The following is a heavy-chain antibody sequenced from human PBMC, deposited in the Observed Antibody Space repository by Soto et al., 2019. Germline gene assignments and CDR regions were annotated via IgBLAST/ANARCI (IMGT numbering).Heavy chain of an antibody. V-gene: IGHV1-69*13. CDR1: GGTFSSYA. D-gene: IGHD2-15*01. Sequence: GASVKVSCKASGGTFSSYAISWVRQAPGQGLEWMGGIIPIFGTANYAQKFQGRVTITADESTSTAYMELSSLRSEDTAVYYCAREVEVVAATFYYGMDVWGQGTTVTVSS. J-gene: IGHJ6*02. CDR2: IIPIFGTA. CDR3: AREVEVVAATFYYGMDV.